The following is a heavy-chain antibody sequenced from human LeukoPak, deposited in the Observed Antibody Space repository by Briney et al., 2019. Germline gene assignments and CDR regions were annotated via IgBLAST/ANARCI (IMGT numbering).Heavy chain of an antibody. D-gene: IGHD6-19*01. CDR1: GYTFTGYY. J-gene: IGHJ4*02. Sequence: ASVKVSCRPFGYTFTGYYIHWVRQAPGLGLEWMGWINPNTGATMYGQKFQGRVTLTRDTSIDTAYMELTNLRSDDTAPYYCARDRVGSGWPRPYYFEFWGQGSLVTVSS. CDR2: INPNTGAT. CDR3: ARDRVGSGWPRPYYFEF. V-gene: IGHV1-2*02.